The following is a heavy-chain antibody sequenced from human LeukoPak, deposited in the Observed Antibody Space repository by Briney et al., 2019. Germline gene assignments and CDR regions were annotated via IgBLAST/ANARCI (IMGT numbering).Heavy chain of an antibody. V-gene: IGHV3-21*01. Sequence: PGGSLRLSCAASGFTFSSYAMSWVRQAPGKGLEWVSSISSSSYIYYADSVKGRFTISRDNAKNSLYLQMNSLRAEDTDVYYCARAGGLWTSSDYWGQGTLVTVSS. J-gene: IGHJ4*02. CDR2: ISSSSYI. CDR3: ARAGGLWTSSDY. CDR1: GFTFSSYA. D-gene: IGHD5-18*01.